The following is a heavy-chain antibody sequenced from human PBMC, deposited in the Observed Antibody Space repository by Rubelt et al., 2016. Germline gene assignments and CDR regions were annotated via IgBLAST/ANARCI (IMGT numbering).Heavy chain of an antibody. Sequence: GPGLVTPSETLSLSCTVSGGSISSGGFYWSWIRQPPGKGLEWIGEINHSGSTNYNPSLKSRVTISVDTSKNQFSLRLSSVTAADTAVYYCARAYGDYLYYFDFWGQGTLVTVSS. CDR2: INHSGST. J-gene: IGHJ4*02. CDR3: ARAYGDYLYYFDF. V-gene: IGHV4-61*08. CDR1: GGSISSGGFY. D-gene: IGHD4-17*01.